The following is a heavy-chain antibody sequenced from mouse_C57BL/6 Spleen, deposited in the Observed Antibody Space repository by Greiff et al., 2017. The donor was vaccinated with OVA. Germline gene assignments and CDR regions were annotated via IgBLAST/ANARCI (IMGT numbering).Heavy chain of an antibody. V-gene: IGHV1-72*01. J-gene: IGHJ4*01. CDR1: GYTFTSYW. D-gene: IGHD1-1*01. Sequence: QVQLQQPGTELVKPGASVKLSCKASGYTFTSYWMHWVKQRPGQGLEWIGRIDPNSGGTKYNEKFKSKATLTVDKPSSTAYMQLSSLTSEDSAVYYCASDYYGSSPYAMDYWGQGTSVTVSS. CDR2: IDPNSGGT. CDR3: ASDYYGSSPYAMDY.